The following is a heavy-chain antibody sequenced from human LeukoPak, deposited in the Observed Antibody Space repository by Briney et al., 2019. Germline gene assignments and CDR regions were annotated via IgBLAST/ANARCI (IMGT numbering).Heavy chain of an antibody. V-gene: IGHV3-21*01. Sequence: GGSLRLSCAASGFTFSTDSTNWVRQAPGRGLEWVSSISSSSSYIYYADSVKGRFTISRDNAKNSLYLQMNSLRAEDTAVYYCARDPSSSSAFDYWGQGTLVTVSS. CDR3: ARDPSSSSAFDY. CDR1: GFTFSTDS. D-gene: IGHD6-6*01. CDR2: ISSSSSYI. J-gene: IGHJ4*02.